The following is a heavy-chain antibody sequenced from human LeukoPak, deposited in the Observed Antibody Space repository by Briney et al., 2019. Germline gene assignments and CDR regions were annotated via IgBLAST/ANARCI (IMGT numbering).Heavy chain of an antibody. J-gene: IGHJ4*02. D-gene: IGHD6-6*01. CDR2: ISPTGSTT. CDR1: GFSFSGHW. V-gene: IGHV3-74*01. Sequence: QPGGSLRLSCIASGFSFSGHWMHWARQLPGKGLVWVSRISPTGSTTSYADSVKGRFTVSRDNAKNTLYLQVNNLSAEDTAVYYCARGPNSNWSGLDFWGQGTLLTVSS. CDR3: ARGPNSNWSGLDF.